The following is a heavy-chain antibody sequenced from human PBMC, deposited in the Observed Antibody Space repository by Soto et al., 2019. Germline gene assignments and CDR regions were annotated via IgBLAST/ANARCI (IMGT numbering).Heavy chain of an antibody. Sequence: PSETLSLTCTVSGFSINSADYWGWIRQPPGKGLEWIGSIYHSGSTHYNAALRSRVTISVDTSKNQFSLKLSSVTAADTAVYYCARNVTLVRGVIRYNWLDPWGQGTLVTVSS. CDR3: ARNVTLVRGVIRYNWLDP. V-gene: IGHV4-38-2*02. CDR1: GFSINSADY. CDR2: IYHSGST. D-gene: IGHD3-10*01. J-gene: IGHJ5*02.